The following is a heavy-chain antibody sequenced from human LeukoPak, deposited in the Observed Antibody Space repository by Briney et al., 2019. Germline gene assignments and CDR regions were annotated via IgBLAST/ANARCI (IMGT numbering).Heavy chain of an antibody. D-gene: IGHD4-17*01. J-gene: IGHJ4*02. Sequence: PGGSLRLYCAASGFTFSNYAMHWVRQTPGKGLEWVAVMSYDGSNEYYADSVKGRFTISRDNSKNTLYLQMNSLRAEDTAIYYCARESYGDCYFDYWGQGTLVTVSS. V-gene: IGHV3-30*04. CDR3: ARESYGDCYFDY. CDR2: MSYDGSNE. CDR1: GFTFSNYA.